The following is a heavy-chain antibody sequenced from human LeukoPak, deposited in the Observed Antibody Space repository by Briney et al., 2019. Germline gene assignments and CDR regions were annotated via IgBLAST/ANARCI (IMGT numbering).Heavy chain of an antibody. D-gene: IGHD4-11*01. CDR1: GGSISSSSYY. J-gene: IGHJ6*03. CDR2: IYYSGST. V-gene: IGHV4-39*01. Sequence: KPSETLSLTCTVSGGSISSSSYYWGWIRQPPGKGLGWIGSIYYSGSTYYNPSLKSRVTISVDTSKNQFSLKLSSVTAADTAVYYCARQRYSNYVRYYYMDVWGKGTTVTVSS. CDR3: ARQRYSNYVRYYYMDV.